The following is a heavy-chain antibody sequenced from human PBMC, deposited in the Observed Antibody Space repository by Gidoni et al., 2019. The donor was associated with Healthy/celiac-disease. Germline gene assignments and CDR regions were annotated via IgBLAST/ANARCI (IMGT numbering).Heavy chain of an antibody. CDR3: AKDMHPDSSSFYGMDV. Sequence: EVQLVESGRGLVQPGRSLRLSCAASGFTFDDYAMHWVRQAPGKGLEWVSGISWNSGSIGYADSVKGRFTISRDNAKNSLYLQMNSLRAEDTALYYCAKDMHPDSSSFYGMDVWGQGTTVTVSS. V-gene: IGHV3-9*01. CDR2: ISWNSGSI. J-gene: IGHJ6*02. D-gene: IGHD6-13*01. CDR1: GFTFDDYA.